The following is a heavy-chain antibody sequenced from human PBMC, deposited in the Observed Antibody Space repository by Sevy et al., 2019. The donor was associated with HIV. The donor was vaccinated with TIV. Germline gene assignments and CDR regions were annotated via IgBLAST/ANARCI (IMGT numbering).Heavy chain of an antibody. J-gene: IGHJ3*02. V-gene: IGHV3-21*01. CDR2: ISSSSTYI. CDR3: ARNNCSITNCYMGDVFDI. CDR1: GFTFSTYS. D-gene: IGHD2-2*02. Sequence: GGSLRLSCAASGFTFSTYSMNWVRQAPGKGLEWVSSISSSSTYIYYADSMKGRFTVSRDNARNSLYLQMNSLRAEDTAVYYCARNNCSITNCYMGDVFDIWGQGTMVTVSS.